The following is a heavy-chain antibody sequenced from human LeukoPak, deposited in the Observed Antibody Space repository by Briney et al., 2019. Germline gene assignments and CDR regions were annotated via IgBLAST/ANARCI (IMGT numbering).Heavy chain of an antibody. CDR2: IRYDGSNK. D-gene: IGHD2-21*02. CDR1: GFTFSSYG. V-gene: IGHV3-30*02. Sequence: PGGSLRLSCAASGFTFSSYGMHWVRQAPGKGLEWVAFIRYDGSNKYYADSVKGRFTISRDNSKNTLYLQMNSLRAEDTAVYYCAKGLCGGDCYSAFDIWGQGTMVTVSS. J-gene: IGHJ3*02. CDR3: AKGLCGGDCYSAFDI.